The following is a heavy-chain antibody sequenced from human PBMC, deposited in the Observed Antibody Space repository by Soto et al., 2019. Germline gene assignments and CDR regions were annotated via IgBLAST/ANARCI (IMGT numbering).Heavy chain of an antibody. V-gene: IGHV3-11*03. J-gene: IGHJ4*02. D-gene: IGHD2-21*02. CDR2: ISSSSSYT. CDR3: ASLYCGGDCCPCYFDY. CDR1: GFTFSDYY. Sequence: GGSLRLSCAASGFTFSDYYMSWIRQAPGKGLEWVSYISSSSSYTNYADSVKGRFTISRDNAKNSLYLQMNSLRAEDTAVYYCASLYCGGDCCPCYFDYWGQGTLVTVSS.